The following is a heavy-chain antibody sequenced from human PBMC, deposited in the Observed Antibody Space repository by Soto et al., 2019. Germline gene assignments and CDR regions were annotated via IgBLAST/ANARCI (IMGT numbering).Heavy chain of an antibody. Sequence: VRLSCAASGFTFDDYAMHWVRQAPGKGLEWVSGISWNSGSIGYADSVKGRFTISRDNAKNPLYLQMNSLRAEDTALYYCAKDMSSGAYSEGVDVWGQGTTVTVSS. CDR2: ISWNSGSI. D-gene: IGHD6-13*01. J-gene: IGHJ6*02. CDR1: GFTFDDYA. CDR3: AKDMSSGAYSEGVDV. V-gene: IGHV3-9*01.